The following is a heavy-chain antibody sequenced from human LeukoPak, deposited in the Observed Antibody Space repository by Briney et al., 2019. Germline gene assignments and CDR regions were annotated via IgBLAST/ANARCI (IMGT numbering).Heavy chain of an antibody. D-gene: IGHD3-16*01. J-gene: IGHJ4*02. CDR2: ISSSRSTI. CDR3: ARGLGPHY. V-gene: IGHV3-48*03. Sequence: PGGSLRLSCAASGFTFSSYEMNWVRQAPGKGLEWVSYISSSRSTIYYADSVKGRFTISRDNAKNSLYLQMDSLRAGDTAVYYCARGLGPHYWGQGTLVPVSS. CDR1: GFTFSSYE.